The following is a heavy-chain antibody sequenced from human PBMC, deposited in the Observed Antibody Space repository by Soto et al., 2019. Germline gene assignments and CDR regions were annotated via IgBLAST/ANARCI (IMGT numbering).Heavy chain of an antibody. Sequence: QITLKESGPSLVKPTQTLTLTCTFSGFSLSTGGVGVGWIRQPPGKALEWLALIYWDDDKRYSPSLRSRLTVTKDTSKNQVVLTMTNMAPVDTATYYCAHSRCGGDCLQSYSSHYPYGMDVWGQGTTVTVSS. CDR1: GFSLSTGGVG. CDR3: AHSRCGGDCLQSYSSHYPYGMDV. D-gene: IGHD2-21*02. J-gene: IGHJ6*02. V-gene: IGHV2-5*02. CDR2: IYWDDDK.